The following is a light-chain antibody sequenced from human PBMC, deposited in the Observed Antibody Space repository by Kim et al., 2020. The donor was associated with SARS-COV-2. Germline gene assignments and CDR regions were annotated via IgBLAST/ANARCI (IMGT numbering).Light chain of an antibody. Sequence: SYELTQTVSVSVSPGQTASITCSGDKLGDKYVSWYQQKPGQSPVVVIYQDKKRPSGLPERFSCSNSGNTATLTISGTQAVDEADYYCQAWDSNTAWMFGGGTQLTVL. CDR2: QDK. CDR3: QAWDSNTAWM. V-gene: IGLV3-1*01. CDR1: KLGDKY. J-gene: IGLJ3*02.